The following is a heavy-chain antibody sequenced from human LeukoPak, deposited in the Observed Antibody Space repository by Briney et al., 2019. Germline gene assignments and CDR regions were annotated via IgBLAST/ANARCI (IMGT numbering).Heavy chain of an antibody. D-gene: IGHD1-26*01. CDR2: LSHGGTRT. V-gene: IGHV3-23*01. CDR1: GFTFRNFA. Sequence: GGSLRLSCAASGFTFRNFAMSWVRQAPGKGLEWVSSLSHGGTRTFHAASVKGRFTISRDDSNSTLFLQMDSLRVEDTATYYCAKDIELFVSWGQGTLVIVSS. CDR3: AKDIELFVS. J-gene: IGHJ4*02.